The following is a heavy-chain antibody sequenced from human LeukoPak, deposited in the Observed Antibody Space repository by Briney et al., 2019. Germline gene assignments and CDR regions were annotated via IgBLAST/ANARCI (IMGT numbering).Heavy chain of an antibody. CDR1: GFTVSSNY. V-gene: IGHV3-53*01. CDR3: ARARQWLLGLGRAFDI. CDR2: IYSGGST. Sequence: PGGSLRLSCAASGFTVSSNYMSWVRQAPGKGLEWVSVIYSGGSTCYADSVKGRFTISRDNSKNTLYLQMNSLRAEDTAVYYCARARQWLLGLGRAFDIWGQGTMVTVSS. D-gene: IGHD6-19*01. J-gene: IGHJ3*02.